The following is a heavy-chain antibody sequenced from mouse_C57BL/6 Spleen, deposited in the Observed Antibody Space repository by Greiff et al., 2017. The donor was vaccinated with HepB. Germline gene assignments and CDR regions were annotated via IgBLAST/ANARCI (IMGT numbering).Heavy chain of an antibody. CDR2: IYPRSGNT. CDR3: AREGTTVGAY. V-gene: IGHV1-81*01. J-gene: IGHJ3*01. Sequence: QVTLKESGAELARPGASVKLSCKASGYTFTSYGISWVKQRTGQGLEWIGEIYPRSGNTYYNEKFKGKATLTADKSSSTAYMELRSLTSEDSAVYFCAREGTTVGAYWGQGTLVTVSA. D-gene: IGHD1-1*01. CDR1: GYTFTSYG.